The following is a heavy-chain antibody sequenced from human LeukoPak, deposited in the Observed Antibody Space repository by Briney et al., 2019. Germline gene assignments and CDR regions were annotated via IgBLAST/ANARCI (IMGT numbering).Heavy chain of an antibody. CDR2: IKGDGSEK. Sequence: GGSLRLSCAAPGFTFSSYEMNWVRQAPGKGLEWVANIKGDGSEKYYVDSVRGRFTISRDNVKNTLYLQMNSLKTEDTAVYYCTRDERWGGQGTLVTVSS. CDR3: TRDERW. D-gene: IGHD1-26*01. CDR1: GFTFSSYE. J-gene: IGHJ4*02. V-gene: IGHV3-7*01.